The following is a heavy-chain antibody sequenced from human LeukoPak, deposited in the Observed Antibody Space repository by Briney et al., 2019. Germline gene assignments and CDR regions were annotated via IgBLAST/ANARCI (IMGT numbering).Heavy chain of an antibody. Sequence: SETLSLTCTVPGDSISGYYWSWLRQPPGKGLDWIAYIYYSGSANWNPSLKSRVTISLDTSKNQFSLKLSSVTAADTAVYYCARGYCSSGSCYTPDYWGQGALVTVSS. J-gene: IGHJ4*02. CDR3: ARGYCSSGSCYTPDY. V-gene: IGHV4-59*01. CDR2: IYYSGSA. D-gene: IGHD2-15*01. CDR1: GDSISGYY.